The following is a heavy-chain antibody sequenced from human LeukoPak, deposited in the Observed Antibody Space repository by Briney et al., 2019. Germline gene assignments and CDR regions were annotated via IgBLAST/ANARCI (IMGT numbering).Heavy chain of an antibody. CDR3: AKRGVVIRVIIVGFHKEAYYFDS. J-gene: IGHJ4*02. CDR2: ISDSGGRT. Sequence: GGSLRLSCAVSGITLSNYGMSWVRQAPGKGLEWVAGISDSGGRTNYADSVKGRFTISRDNPKNTLYLQMNSLRPEDTAVYFCAKRGVVIRVIIVGFHKEAYYFDSWGQGVLVTVSS. CDR1: GITLSNYG. D-gene: IGHD3-3*01. V-gene: IGHV3-23*01.